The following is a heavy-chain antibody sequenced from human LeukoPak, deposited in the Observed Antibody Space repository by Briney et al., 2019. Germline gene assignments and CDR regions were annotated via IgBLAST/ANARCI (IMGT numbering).Heavy chain of an antibody. CDR2: ISAYNGNT. J-gene: IGHJ5*02. CDR3: ARDARVEEGKWLQLTDWFDP. V-gene: IGHV1-18*01. D-gene: IGHD5-24*01. Sequence: GASVKVSSKAPGYTFTSYGISWVRQAPGQGLEWMGWISAYNGNTNYAQKLQGRVTMTTDTSTSTAYMELRSLRSDDTAVYYCARDARVEEGKWLQLTDWFDPWGQGTLVTVSS. CDR1: GYTFTSYG.